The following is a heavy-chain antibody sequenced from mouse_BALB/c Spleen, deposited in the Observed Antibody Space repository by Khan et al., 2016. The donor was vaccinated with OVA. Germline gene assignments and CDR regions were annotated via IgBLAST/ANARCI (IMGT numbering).Heavy chain of an antibody. CDR1: GYTFTNYW. V-gene: IGHV1S81*02. J-gene: IGHJ2*01. CDR3: SSDAYFGNYFDY. D-gene: IGHD2-10*01. CDR2: NYPGDGRT. Sequence: QVQLKQSEAELVTPGASVKLSCKASGYTFTNYWVHWVKQRPGQGLEWIGENYPGDGRTNNNEKFKNKATLTVDKASSTAYMQLNSLPTEDSGTFYCSSDAYFGNYFDYWGQGTTLTVSS.